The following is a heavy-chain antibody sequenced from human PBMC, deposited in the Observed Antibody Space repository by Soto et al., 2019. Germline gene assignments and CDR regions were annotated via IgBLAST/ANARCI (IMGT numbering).Heavy chain of an antibody. Sequence: SETLSLTCTVSGGSVSSGSYYWSWIRQPPGKELEWIGYIYYSGSTNYNPSLKSRVTISVDTSKNQFSLKLSSVTAADTAVYYCARGLSREWELPTFDYWGQGTLVTVSS. CDR3: ARGLSREWELPTFDY. CDR1: GGSVSSGSYY. D-gene: IGHD1-26*01. CDR2: IYYSGST. J-gene: IGHJ4*02. V-gene: IGHV4-61*01.